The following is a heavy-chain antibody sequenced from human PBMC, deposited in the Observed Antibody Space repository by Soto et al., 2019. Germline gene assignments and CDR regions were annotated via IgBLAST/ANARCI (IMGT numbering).Heavy chain of an antibody. J-gene: IGHJ6*02. CDR1: GGSINRNGDD. D-gene: IGHD3-3*01. CDR2: IDYSGRN. V-gene: IGHV4-31*03. Sequence: QVQLQESGPGLVKPSQTLSLTCTVSGGSINRNGDDWSWVRQHPGKGLEWIGYIDYSGRNSYNPSRQSRISISVYKSDNHFSLEMRSVTAADTAVYSCARFLEWSSCKYHYGIDVWGQGTTVTVAS. CDR3: ARFLEWSSCKYHYGIDV.